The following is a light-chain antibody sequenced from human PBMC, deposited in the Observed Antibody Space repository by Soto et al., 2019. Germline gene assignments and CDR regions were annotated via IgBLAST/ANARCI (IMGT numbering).Light chain of an antibody. V-gene: IGKV3-20*01. J-gene: IGKJ2*01. CDR2: AAS. CDR3: QQYSRSPQKMYT. CDR1: QSVSSIY. Sequence: EIVLTQSPGTLSLSPGERATLSCRASQSVSSIYLAWYQQKPGQAPRLVIYAASSRATGIPDRFSGSGSGTDFTLTISRVEPEDFAEYYCQQYSRSPQKMYTFGQGTKLEIK.